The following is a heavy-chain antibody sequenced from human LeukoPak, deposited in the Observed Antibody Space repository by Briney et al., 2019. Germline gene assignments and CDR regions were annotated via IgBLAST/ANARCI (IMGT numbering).Heavy chain of an antibody. CDR1: GFSFSSYW. CDR3: AREDNDSSGWYYFDY. J-gene: IGHJ4*02. CDR2: INPDGSNT. D-gene: IGHD6-19*01. Sequence: GGSLRLSCAASGFSFSSYWMHWVRHAPGEGLVWVSHINPDGSNTNYADSVKGRFTISRDNAKNTLYLQMNSLRAEDTAVYYCAREDNDSSGWYYFDYWGQGTLVTVSS. V-gene: IGHV3-74*01.